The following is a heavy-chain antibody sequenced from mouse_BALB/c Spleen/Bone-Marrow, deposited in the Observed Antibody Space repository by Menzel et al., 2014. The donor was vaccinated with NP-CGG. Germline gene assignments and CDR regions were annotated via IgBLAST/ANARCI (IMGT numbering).Heavy chain of an antibody. V-gene: IGHV14-3*02. J-gene: IGHJ3*01. CDR1: GFTFKDTY. CDR3: ARMIMAY. CDR2: IDPGNGNT. Sequence: EVQLQQSGAELVKPGASVKLSCTASGFTFKDTYMHWVKQRPEQGLEWIGKIDPGNGNTKYNQKFQGKATMTADTSSNTPYLQLSSLTSEDTAVYYCARMIMAYWGQGTLVTVSA. D-gene: IGHD2-4*01.